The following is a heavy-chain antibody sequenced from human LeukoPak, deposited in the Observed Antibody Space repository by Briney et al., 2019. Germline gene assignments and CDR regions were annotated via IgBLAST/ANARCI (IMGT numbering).Heavy chain of an antibody. CDR1: GFTFGDYA. D-gene: IGHD6-13*01. J-gene: IGHJ4*02. V-gene: IGHV3-49*04. CDR3: AAAGPHFVY. CDR2: IRSKAYGGTT. Sequence: GGSLRLSRTASGFTFGDYAMSWVRQAPGKGLEWVGFIRSKAYGGTTEYAASVKGRFTISRDDSKSIAYLQMNSLKTEDTAVYYCAAAGPHFVYWGQGTLVTVSS.